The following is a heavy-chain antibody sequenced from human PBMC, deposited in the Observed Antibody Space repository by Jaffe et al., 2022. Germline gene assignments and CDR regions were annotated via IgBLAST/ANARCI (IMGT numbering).Heavy chain of an antibody. Sequence: QITLKESGPTLVKPTQTLTLTCTFSGFSLSTSGVGVGWIRQPPGKALEWLALIYWNDDKRYSPSLKSRLTITKDTSKNQVVLTMTNMDPVDTATYYCAHRRGQAYGSGSYNYYYYMDVWGKGTTVTVSS. D-gene: IGHD3-10*01. CDR3: AHRRGQAYGSGSYNYYYYMDV. CDR2: IYWNDDK. CDR1: GFSLSTSGVG. J-gene: IGHJ6*03. V-gene: IGHV2-5*01.